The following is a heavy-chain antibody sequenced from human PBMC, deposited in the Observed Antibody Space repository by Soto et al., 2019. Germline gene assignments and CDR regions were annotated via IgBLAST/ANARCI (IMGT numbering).Heavy chain of an antibody. CDR2: TYYRSKWYN. V-gene: IGHV6-1*01. Sequence: PLQTLSLTCAIAGDSVSSNSAAWNWIRQSPSRGLEWLGRTYYRSKWYNDYAVSVKSRITINPDTSKNQFSLQLNSVTPEDTAVYYCARNRVSSGCHGGGSGDNLLDPCGQGTLVPVSS. D-gene: IGHD6-19*01. CDR3: ARNRVSSGCHGGGSGDNLLDP. J-gene: IGHJ5*02. CDR1: GDSVSSNSAA.